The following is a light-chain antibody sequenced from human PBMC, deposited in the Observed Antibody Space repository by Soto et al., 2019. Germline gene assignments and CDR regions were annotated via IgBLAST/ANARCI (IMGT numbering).Light chain of an antibody. CDR2: WAS. CDR1: QSLLYNSNNKIH. CDR3: QQYYSTPRT. Sequence: DIVMTQSPDSLAVSLGERATINCKSSQSLLYNSNNKIHLAWYQHKPGQPPRLLIYWASTRESGVPDRFSGSGSGTDFPLTITSLQAEDVAVYFCQQYYSTPRTFGQGTKLEIK. V-gene: IGKV4-1*01. J-gene: IGKJ2*01.